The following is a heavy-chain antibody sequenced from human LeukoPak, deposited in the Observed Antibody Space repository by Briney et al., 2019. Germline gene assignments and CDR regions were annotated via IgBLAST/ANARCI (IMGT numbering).Heavy chain of an antibody. CDR2: ISYDGSNK. D-gene: IGHD3-22*01. CDR1: GFTFSSYG. CDR3: AKDQGKYYYDSSGHFDY. Sequence: GRSLRLSCAASGFTFSSYGMHWVRQAAGKGLEWAAVISYDGSNKYYADSVKGRFTISRDNSKNSLYLQMNSLRAEDTALYYCAKDQGKYYYDSSGHFDYWGQGTLVTVSS. J-gene: IGHJ4*02. V-gene: IGHV3-30*18.